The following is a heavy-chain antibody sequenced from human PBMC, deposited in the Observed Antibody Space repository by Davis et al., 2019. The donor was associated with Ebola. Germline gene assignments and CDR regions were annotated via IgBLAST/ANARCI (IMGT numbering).Heavy chain of an antibody. Sequence: ASVKVSCKASGYTFTSYGISWVRQAPGQGLVWMGWISAYNGNTNYAQKLQGRVTMTTDTSTSTAYMELRSLRSDDTAVYYCARDLAVAGRNGMDVWGKGTTVTVSS. CDR2: ISAYNGNT. CDR1: GYTFTSYG. J-gene: IGHJ6*04. CDR3: ARDLAVAGRNGMDV. V-gene: IGHV1-18*01. D-gene: IGHD6-19*01.